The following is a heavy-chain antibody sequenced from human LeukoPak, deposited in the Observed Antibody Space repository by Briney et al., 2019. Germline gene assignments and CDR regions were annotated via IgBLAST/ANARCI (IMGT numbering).Heavy chain of an antibody. CDR3: ASNDYYDSSGYYYAGAFDI. J-gene: IGHJ3*02. CDR1: GYSFTSYW. CDR2: IYPGDSDT. V-gene: IGHV5-51*01. D-gene: IGHD3-22*01. Sequence: GESLKISCKGSGYSFTSYWIGWVRQMPGKGLEWMGIIYPGDSDTRYSPSFQGQVTISADKSISTAYLQWSSLKASDTAIYYCASNDYYDSSGYYYAGAFDIWGQGTMVTVSS.